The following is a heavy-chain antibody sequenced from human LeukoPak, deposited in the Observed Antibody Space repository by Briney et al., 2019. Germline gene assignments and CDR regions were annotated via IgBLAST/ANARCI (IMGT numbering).Heavy chain of an antibody. CDR3: ARETRGGSGDYYYMDV. J-gene: IGHJ6*03. Sequence: GGSLRLSCAASGFTFSSYAMHWVRQAPGKGLEWVSSISSSSSYIYYADSVKGRFTISRDNAKNSLYLQMNSLRAEDTAVYYCARETRGGSGDYYYMDVWGKGTTVTVSS. CDR2: ISSSSSYI. D-gene: IGHD6-19*01. V-gene: IGHV3-21*01. CDR1: GFTFSSYA.